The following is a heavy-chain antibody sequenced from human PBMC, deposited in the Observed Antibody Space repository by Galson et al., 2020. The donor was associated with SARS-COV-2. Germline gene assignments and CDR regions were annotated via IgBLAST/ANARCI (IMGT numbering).Heavy chain of an antibody. J-gene: IGHJ6*03. CDR2: IRSRTYDGTT. CDR3: ARGGFPYYYYMDV. V-gene: IGHV3-49*03. Sequence: GGSLRLSCTVAGFTFGDFAMSWFRQAPGKGLEWVGFIRSRTYDGTTEYAASVKDRFTISRDDSNNVAYLQMNSLITEDTAVYYCARGGFPYYYYMDVWGKGTTVTVSS. CDR1: GFTFGDFA.